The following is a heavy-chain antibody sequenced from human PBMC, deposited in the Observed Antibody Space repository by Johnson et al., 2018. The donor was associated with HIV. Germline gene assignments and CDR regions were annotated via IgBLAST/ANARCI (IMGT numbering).Heavy chain of an antibody. Sequence: VQLVESGGGLVQPGGSLRLSCTASGFTFRSYWMTWVRHAPGKGLEWVANIKQDGREKYYVDSVKGRFTISRDNAKNSLYLQMNSLRAEDTAVYYCARARIRDRGDAFDIWGQGTMVTVSS. CDR3: ARARIRDRGDAFDI. V-gene: IGHV3-7*02. D-gene: IGHD2-15*01. J-gene: IGHJ3*02. CDR2: IKQDGREK. CDR1: GFTFRSYW.